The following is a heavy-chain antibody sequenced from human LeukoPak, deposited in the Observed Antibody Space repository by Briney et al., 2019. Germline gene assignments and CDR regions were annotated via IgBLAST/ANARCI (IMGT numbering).Heavy chain of an antibody. CDR3: AKDHSGGYGYNPTFDY. V-gene: IGHV3-33*06. D-gene: IGHD5-18*01. Sequence: PGRSLRLSCAASGFTFSSYGMHWVRQAPGKGLEWVAVIWYDGSNKYYADSVKGRFTISRDNSKNTLYLHMNSLRAEDTAVYYCAKDHSGGYGYNPTFDYWGQGTLVTVSS. J-gene: IGHJ4*02. CDR1: GFTFSSYG. CDR2: IWYDGSNK.